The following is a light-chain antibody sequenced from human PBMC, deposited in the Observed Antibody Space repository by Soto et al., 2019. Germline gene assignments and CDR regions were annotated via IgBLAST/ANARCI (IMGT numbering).Light chain of an antibody. CDR1: QSISNL. CDR3: QQYNSYPLT. V-gene: IGKV1-5*03. J-gene: IGKJ5*01. CDR2: KAS. Sequence: DIQMTQSPSTLSASVGDRVTITCRASQSISNLLAWYQQKPGRAPTLLIYKASTLESGVPSRFSGSGSGTGFTLTISSLQPDDCATYYCQQYNSYPLTFGQGTRLEMK.